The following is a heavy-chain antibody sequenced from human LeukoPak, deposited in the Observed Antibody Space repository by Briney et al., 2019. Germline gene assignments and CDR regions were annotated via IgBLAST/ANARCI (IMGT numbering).Heavy chain of an antibody. CDR3: ARGFGYCSSTSCSRGYWFDP. V-gene: IGHV1-69*04. J-gene: IGHJ5*02. CDR2: IIPNLGIA. D-gene: IGHD2-2*03. CDR1: GGTFSSYS. Sequence: SVKVSCKASGGTFSSYSINWVRQAPAQGLEWMGRIIPNLGIANYAQKFQGRVTITGDKSTSTAYMELSSLRSEDTAVYYCARGFGYCSSTSCSRGYWFDPWGQGTLVTVSS.